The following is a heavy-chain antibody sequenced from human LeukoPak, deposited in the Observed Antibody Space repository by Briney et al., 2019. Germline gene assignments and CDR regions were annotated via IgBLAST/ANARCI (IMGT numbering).Heavy chain of an antibody. CDR2: IYYSGST. Sequence: SETLSLTCTVSGGSISSYYWSWIRQPPGKGLEWIGYIYYSGSTNYNPSLKSRVTISVDTSKNQFSLKLSSVTAADTAVYYCAGSSYYYDSSGYYYGWFDPWGQGTLVTVSS. CDR3: AGSSYYYDSSGYYYGWFDP. D-gene: IGHD3-22*01. V-gene: IGHV4-59*12. CDR1: GGSISSYY. J-gene: IGHJ5*02.